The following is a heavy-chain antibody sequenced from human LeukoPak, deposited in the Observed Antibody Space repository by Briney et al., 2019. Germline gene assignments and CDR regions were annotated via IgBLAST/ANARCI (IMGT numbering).Heavy chain of an antibody. V-gene: IGHV5-51*01. CDR2: IYPGDSDT. Sequence: GESLKISGKGSGYSFTSYWIGWVRQMPGKGLEWMGIIYPGDSDTRYSPSFQGQVTISADKSISTAYLQWSSLKASDTAMYYCARPGITMVRGVILYDAFDIWGQGTMVTVSS. CDR3: ARPGITMVRGVILYDAFDI. D-gene: IGHD3-10*01. CDR1: GYSFTSYW. J-gene: IGHJ3*02.